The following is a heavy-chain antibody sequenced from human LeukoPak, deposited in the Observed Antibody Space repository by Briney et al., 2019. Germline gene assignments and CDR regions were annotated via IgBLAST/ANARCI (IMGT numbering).Heavy chain of an antibody. CDR1: GYTFTSYG. Sequence: ASVKVSCKASGYTFTSYGISWVRQAPGQGLEWMGWTSAYNGNTNYAQKLQGRVTMTTDTSTSTAYMELRSLRSDDTAVYYCARGAVHYDSSGYYYYWGQGTLVTVSS. CDR2: TSAYNGNT. D-gene: IGHD3-22*01. J-gene: IGHJ4*02. V-gene: IGHV1-18*01. CDR3: ARGAVHYDSSGYYYY.